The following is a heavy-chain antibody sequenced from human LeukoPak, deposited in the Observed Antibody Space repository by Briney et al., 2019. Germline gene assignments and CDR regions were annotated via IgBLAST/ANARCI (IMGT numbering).Heavy chain of an antibody. V-gene: IGHV3-53*01. J-gene: IGHJ6*02. CDR2: LYSGGST. CDR1: GFTVSSNY. D-gene: IGHD2-2*01. Sequence: GGSLRLSCASSGFTVSSNYMSWVRQAPGKGLEWVSVLYSGGSTNYADSVKGRFTISRDNSKNTLYLQMNSLRAEDTAVYYCARDGKIGYCSSTTCLSPYYGMDVWGQGTTVTVSS. CDR3: ARDGKIGYCSSTTCLSPYYGMDV.